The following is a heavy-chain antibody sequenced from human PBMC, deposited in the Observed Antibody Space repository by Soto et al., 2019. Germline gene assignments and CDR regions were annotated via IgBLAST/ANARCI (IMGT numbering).Heavy chain of an antibody. CDR1: GVTHA. Sequence: QVQLVQSGAEVKKPGSSVKVSCKTSGVTHAISWVRQAPGQGLEWKGATVPMTGTAYYAQKYQGRVTITADKSATAAYMELSSMRSEDTAVYYCEREGYSDSYFDYRGQGTLDTVS. D-gene: IGHD4-17*01. CDR3: EREGYSDSYFDY. V-gene: IGHV1-69*06. CDR2: TVPMTGTA. J-gene: IGHJ4*02.